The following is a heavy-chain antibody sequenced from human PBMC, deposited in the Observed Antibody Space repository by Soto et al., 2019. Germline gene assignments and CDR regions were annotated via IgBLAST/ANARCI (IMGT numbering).Heavy chain of an antibody. D-gene: IGHD2-15*01. Sequence: EVQLLESGGGLVQPGGSLRLSCAASGFTFSSSAMSWVRQAPGKGLEWVSTVSGSGGSTYYADSVKGRFTISRDNSKNTLYVQMNSLRAEDTGAYYCAKDGYCAGGSCYHDDWGQGTLVTVSS. CDR3: AKDGYCAGGSCYHDD. V-gene: IGHV3-23*01. CDR2: VSGSGGST. CDR1: GFTFSSSA. J-gene: IGHJ4*02.